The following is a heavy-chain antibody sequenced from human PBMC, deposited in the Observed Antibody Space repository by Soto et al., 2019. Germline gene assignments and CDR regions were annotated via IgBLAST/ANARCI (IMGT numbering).Heavy chain of an antibody. Sequence: QVQLVQSGAEVKKPGSSVKVSCKASGDTFSSYAISWVRQAPGQGLEWMGGIIPIFGTANYAQKCQGRGTITADESTSTAYMELSSLRSEDTAVYYCARDGSGYRSRASPMDVWGQGTTVTVSS. V-gene: IGHV1-69*01. CDR2: IIPIFGTA. D-gene: IGHD3-22*01. CDR1: GDTFSSYA. CDR3: ARDGSGYRSRASPMDV. J-gene: IGHJ6*02.